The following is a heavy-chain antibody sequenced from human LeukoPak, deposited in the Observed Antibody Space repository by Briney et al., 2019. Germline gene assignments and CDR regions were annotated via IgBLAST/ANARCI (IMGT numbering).Heavy chain of an antibody. CDR1: GYSFIDYY. V-gene: IGHV1-2*02. Sequence: ASVKVSCKTSGYSFIDYYIHWVRQAPGQGLEWMGWINSNSADTNYAQNFQGRVTMTRDTSISTAYMELSGLRSDDTAVYYCARGPHWDPHFDYWGQGTLVTVSS. CDR3: ARGPHWDPHFDY. CDR2: INSNSADT. D-gene: IGHD7-27*01. J-gene: IGHJ4*02.